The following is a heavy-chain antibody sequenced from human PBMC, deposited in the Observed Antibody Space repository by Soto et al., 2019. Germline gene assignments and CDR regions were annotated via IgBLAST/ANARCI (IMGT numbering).Heavy chain of an antibody. CDR3: ARALHSSSSLGWMDP. J-gene: IGHJ5*02. D-gene: IGHD2-2*01. Sequence: ASVKVSCKASGYTFISYYMHWVRQAPGQGLEWLGIINPRGGSTTFAQKFQGRVTMTTDTSTTTVYMELSGLRSEDTALYYCARALHSSSSLGWMDPWGQGTLVTVSS. CDR2: INPRGGST. V-gene: IGHV1-46*01. CDR1: GYTFISYY.